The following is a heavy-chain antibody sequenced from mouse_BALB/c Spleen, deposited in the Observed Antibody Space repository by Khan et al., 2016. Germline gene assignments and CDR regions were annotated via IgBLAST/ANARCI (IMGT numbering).Heavy chain of an antibody. CDR3: ARWGYDYAWFAY. J-gene: IGHJ3*01. CDR1: GYSFTNYG. D-gene: IGHD2-4*01. Sequence: QIQLVQSGPELKKPGETVKISCKASGYSFTNYGMNWVKQAPGKGLKWMGWIDTNTGEPTYAEEFKGRFAFSLETSANIAYLQINNLKNDDPATYYCARWGYDYAWFAYWGQGTLVTVSA. V-gene: IGHV9-3*02. CDR2: IDTNTGEP.